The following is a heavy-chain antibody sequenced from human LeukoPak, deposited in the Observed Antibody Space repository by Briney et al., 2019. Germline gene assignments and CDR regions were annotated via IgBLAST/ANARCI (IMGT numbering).Heavy chain of an antibody. CDR2: INPNSGGT. CDR3: ARGGSTIFGVVFNWFDP. V-gene: IGHV1-2*02. J-gene: IGHJ5*02. Sequence: GASVKVSCKASGYTFTGYYMHWVRQAPGQGLEWMGWINPNSGGTNYAQKFQGRVTMTRDTSISTAYMELSRLRSDDTAVYYCARGGSTIFGVVFNWFDPWGQGTLVTVSS. D-gene: IGHD3-3*01. CDR1: GYTFTGYY.